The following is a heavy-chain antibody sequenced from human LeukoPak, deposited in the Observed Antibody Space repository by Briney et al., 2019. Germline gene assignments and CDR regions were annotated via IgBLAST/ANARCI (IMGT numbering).Heavy chain of an antibody. J-gene: IGHJ3*02. D-gene: IGHD4-23*01. Sequence: GASVKVSCKASGGTFSSYAISWGRQAPGQGLEWMGRIIPILGIANYAQKFQGRVTITADKSTSTAYMELSSLRSEDTAVYYCARGYGGNRAFDIWGQGTMVTVSS. V-gene: IGHV1-69*04. CDR3: ARGYGGNRAFDI. CDR2: IIPILGIA. CDR1: GGTFSSYA.